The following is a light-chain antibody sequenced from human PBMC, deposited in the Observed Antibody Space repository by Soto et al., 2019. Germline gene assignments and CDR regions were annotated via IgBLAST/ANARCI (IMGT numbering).Light chain of an antibody. V-gene: IGLV2-14*01. CDR2: DVS. Sequence: QSALTQPASVSGSPGQSITISCSGTSSDVGGYNYVSWYQQHPGKAPQVMIYDVSNRPSGVSNRFSGSKSGNTASLTISGLQAEDEADDYCYSYTTSSTYVFGTGTKSPS. CDR3: YSYTTSSTYV. CDR1: SSDVGGYNY. J-gene: IGLJ1*01.